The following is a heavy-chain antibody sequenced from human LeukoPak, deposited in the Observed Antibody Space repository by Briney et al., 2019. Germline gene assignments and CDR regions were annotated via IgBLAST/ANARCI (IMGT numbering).Heavy chain of an antibody. CDR3: ARDRRCSGGSCYSSLDP. J-gene: IGHJ5*02. CDR2: INPSGGST. CDR1: GYTFTSYD. D-gene: IGHD2-15*01. Sequence: ASVKVSCKASGYTFTSYDINWVRQATGQGLEWMGIINPSGGSTSYAQKFQGRVTMTRDTSTSTVYMELSSLRSEDTAVYYCARDRRCSGGSCYSSLDPWGQGTLVTVSS. V-gene: IGHV1-46*01.